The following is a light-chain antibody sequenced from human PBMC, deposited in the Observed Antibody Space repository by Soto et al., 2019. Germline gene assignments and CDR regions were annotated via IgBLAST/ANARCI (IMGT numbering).Light chain of an antibody. Sequence: DIQMTQSPSTLSASVGDRVTITCRASQSISSWLAWYQQKPGKAPKLLIYKASSLESGVPSRFRGSGSGTEFTLTISSLQPDDFATYYCQQYKSYSHTFGQGTKLEIK. J-gene: IGKJ2*01. CDR3: QQYKSYSHT. CDR1: QSISSW. V-gene: IGKV1-5*03. CDR2: KAS.